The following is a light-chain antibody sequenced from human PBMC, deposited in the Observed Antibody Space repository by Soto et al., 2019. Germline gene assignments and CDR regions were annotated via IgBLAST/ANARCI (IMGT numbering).Light chain of an antibody. J-gene: IGLJ3*02. V-gene: IGLV1-51*01. CDR2: DNN. CDR1: SSNIGNNF. Sequence: SVLTQPPSMSAPPGQKVTISCSGSSSNIGNNFVSWYQQLPGTAPKLLIYDNNKRPSGIPDRFSASKSGTSATLGITGLQTGDEADYYCGTWDSSLSAWGFGGGTKLTVL. CDR3: GTWDSSLSAWG.